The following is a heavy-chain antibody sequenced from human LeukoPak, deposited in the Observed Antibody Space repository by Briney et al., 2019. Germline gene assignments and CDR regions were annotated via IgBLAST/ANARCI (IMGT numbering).Heavy chain of an antibody. CDR1: GYTFTSYG. CDR2: ISAYNGNT. V-gene: IGHV1-18*01. CDR3: AREQITIFGVEFDY. D-gene: IGHD3-3*01. J-gene: IGHJ4*02. Sequence: GPVKVSCKASGYTFTSYGISWVRQAPGQGLEWMGWISAYNGNTSYAQKLQGRVTMTTDTSTSTAYMELRSLRSDDTAVYYCAREQITIFGVEFDYWGQGTLVTVSS.